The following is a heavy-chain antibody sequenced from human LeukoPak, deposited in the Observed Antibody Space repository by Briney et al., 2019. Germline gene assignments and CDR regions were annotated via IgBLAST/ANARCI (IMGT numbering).Heavy chain of an antibody. CDR2: ICPGDSNT. CDR3: PRGPYCSSTSCYSPYYSYYMDV. J-gene: IGHJ6*03. D-gene: IGHD2-2*01. V-gene: IGHV5-51*01. Sequence: GESMQISCKGSGYSFTNYWIGWVRQLPGKGLEWMGIICPGDSNTRYRPSFQGQVTISAEKGITTAYLQWSSLKASDTAMYYCPRGPYCSSTSCYSPYYSYYMDVWGKGTTVTVS. CDR1: GYSFTNYW.